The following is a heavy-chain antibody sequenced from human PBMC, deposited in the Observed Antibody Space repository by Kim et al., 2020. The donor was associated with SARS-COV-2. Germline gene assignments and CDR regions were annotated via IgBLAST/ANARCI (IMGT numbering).Heavy chain of an antibody. CDR1: GFTFSSYV. J-gene: IGHJ6*02. CDR2: ISGSGGST. D-gene: IGHD3-3*01. V-gene: IGHV3-23*01. CDR3: AKDQGITIFGVVPPGGYYGMDV. Sequence: GGSLRLSCAASGFTFSSYVMSWVRQAPGKGLEWVSAISGSGGSTYYADSVKGRFTISRDNSKNTLYLQMNSLRAEDTAVYYCAKDQGITIFGVVPPGGYYGMDVWDQGTTVTVSS.